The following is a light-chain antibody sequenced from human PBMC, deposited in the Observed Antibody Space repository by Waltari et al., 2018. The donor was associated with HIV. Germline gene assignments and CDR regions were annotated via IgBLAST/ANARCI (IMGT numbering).Light chain of an antibody. J-gene: IGKJ1*01. CDR3: QQYESSLTWT. CDR2: AAN. CDR1: PTVNTCY. V-gene: IGKV3-20*01. Sequence: EIEYTHSPGTLSLPPREGAHLPWKARPTVNTCYLAWCHQKPGQASRLLIYAANRRRTCSPDRCISARSWGTFSLTIIRLLPEEFAVYYCQQYESSLTWTFGRGTKVELK.